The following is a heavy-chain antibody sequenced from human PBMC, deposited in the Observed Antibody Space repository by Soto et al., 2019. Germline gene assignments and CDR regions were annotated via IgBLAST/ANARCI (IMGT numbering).Heavy chain of an antibody. CDR3: AKNPGYYYDSTGYHFEY. CDR1: EFTFSNYA. CDR2: ISYGGGTT. D-gene: IGHD3-22*01. J-gene: IGHJ4*02. Sequence: PGGSLRLSCAASEFTFSNYAMSWVRQAPGKGLEWVSAISYGGGTTYYADSVKGRFTISRDNSKNTLYLQMNSLRAEDTAVYYCAKNPGYYYDSTGYHFEYRGQGTLVTVSS. V-gene: IGHV3-23*01.